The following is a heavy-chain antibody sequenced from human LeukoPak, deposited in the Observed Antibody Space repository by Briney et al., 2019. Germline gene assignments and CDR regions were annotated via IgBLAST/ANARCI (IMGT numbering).Heavy chain of an antibody. CDR1: AFPFSSYG. CDR3: ASGVYSSGWYLDY. Sequence: GGSLRLSCAASAFPFSSYGMHWVRQAPGKGLEWVAVIWHDGSHKYYADSVTGRFTISRDDSKNTLYLQMNSLRAEDTAIYYCASGVYSSGWYLDYWGQGTLVTVSS. D-gene: IGHD6-19*01. CDR2: IWHDGSHK. V-gene: IGHV3-33*01. J-gene: IGHJ4*02.